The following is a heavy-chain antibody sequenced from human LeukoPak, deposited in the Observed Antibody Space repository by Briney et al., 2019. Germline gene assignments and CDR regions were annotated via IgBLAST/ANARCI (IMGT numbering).Heavy chain of an antibody. CDR2: ISGSGGST. J-gene: IGHJ4*02. CDR3: AKDGNSGSYYYFDY. Sequence: SCKASGYTFTSHGISWVRQAPGKGLEWVSAISGSGGSTYYADSVKGRFTISRDNSKNTLYLQMNSLRAEDTAVYYCAKDGNSGSYYYFDYWGQGPLVPVSS. D-gene: IGHD1-26*01. CDR1: GYTFTSHG. V-gene: IGHV3-23*01.